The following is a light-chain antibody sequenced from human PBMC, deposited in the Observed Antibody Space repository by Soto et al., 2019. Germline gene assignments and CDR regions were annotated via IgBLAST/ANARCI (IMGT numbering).Light chain of an antibody. V-gene: IGLV2-11*01. CDR2: DVS. Sequence: QSVLTQPPSVSGSPGQSVTISCTGTSSDVGAYDYVSWYQQHPGKAPKLMIYDVSKRPSGVPDRFSGSKSGNTASLTISGLQAEDEADYYCAAWDDSLNGSYVFGTGTKVTVL. J-gene: IGLJ1*01. CDR1: SSDVGAYDY. CDR3: AAWDDSLNGSYV.